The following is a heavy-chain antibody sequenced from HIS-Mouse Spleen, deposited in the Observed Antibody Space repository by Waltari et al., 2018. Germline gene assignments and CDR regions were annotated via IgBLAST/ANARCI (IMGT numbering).Heavy chain of an antibody. CDR2: IYYSGST. V-gene: IGHV4-39*07. D-gene: IGHD6-13*01. CDR3: AREIPYSSSWYDWYFDL. CDR1: GGPFSSSSYY. Sequence: QLQLQESGPGLVKPSETLSLTCTVPGGPFSSSSYYWGWIRPPPGKGLEWIGSIYYSGSTYYNPSLKSRVTISVDTSKNQFSLKLSSVTAADTAVYYCAREIPYSSSWYDWYFDLWGRGTLVTVSS. J-gene: IGHJ2*01.